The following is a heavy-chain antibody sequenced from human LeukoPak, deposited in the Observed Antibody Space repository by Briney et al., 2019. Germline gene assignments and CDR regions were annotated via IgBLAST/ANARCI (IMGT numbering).Heavy chain of an antibody. J-gene: IGHJ4*02. CDR2: IIPIFGTA. CDR3: ARDSYGSPTPLFFDY. CDR1: GYTFTSYY. D-gene: IGHD5-18*01. Sequence: GASVKVSCKASGYTFTSYYMHWVRQAPGQGLEWMGGIIPIFGTANYAQKFQGRVTITTDESTSTAYMELSSLRSEDTAVYYCARDSYGSPTPLFFDYWGQGTLVTVSS. V-gene: IGHV1-69*05.